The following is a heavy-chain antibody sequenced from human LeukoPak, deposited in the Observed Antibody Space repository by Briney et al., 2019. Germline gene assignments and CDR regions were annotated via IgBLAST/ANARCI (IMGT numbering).Heavy chain of an antibody. D-gene: IGHD3-10*01. J-gene: IGHJ4*02. V-gene: IGHV3-15*01. CDR3: TTGVRARGPALPADVY. CDR1: GFTFSNAW. CDR2: IKSKTDGGTT. Sequence: GGSLRLSCAASGFTFSNAWMSWVRQAPGKGLEWVGRIKSKTDGGTTDYAAPVKGRFTISRDDSKNTLYLQMNSLKTEDTAVYYCTTGVRARGPALPADVYWGQGTLVTVSS.